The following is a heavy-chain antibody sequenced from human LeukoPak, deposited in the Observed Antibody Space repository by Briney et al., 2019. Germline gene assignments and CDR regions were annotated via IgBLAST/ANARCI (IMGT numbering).Heavy chain of an antibody. CDR3: VRGDGWFGELLNFDN. CDR1: GFTFRAYS. D-gene: IGHD3-10*01. J-gene: IGHJ4*02. CDR2: ISSSSSTI. Sequence: GGSLRLSCAASGFTFRAYSMNWVRQAPGKGPEWVSHISSSSSTIYYADSVKGRFTISRENGKNSLYLQMNSLRDEDTAVYYCVRGDGWFGELLNFDNWGQGTLVTVSS. V-gene: IGHV3-48*02.